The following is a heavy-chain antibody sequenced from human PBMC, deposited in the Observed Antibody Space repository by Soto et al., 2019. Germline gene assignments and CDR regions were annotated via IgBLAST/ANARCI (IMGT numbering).Heavy chain of an antibody. CDR3: RRSSRYSTDV. CDR1: GGSISSSSY. J-gene: IGHJ6*02. D-gene: IGHD6-13*01. CDR2: IYSTGNT. Sequence: QLQLQESGPGLVKPSETLSLTCTVSGGSISSSSYWGWIRQPPGKGLEWIGSIYSTGNTYYNPSRKSGVSMSADTSKNQFSLKLTSVAAADTAVYYCRRSSRYSTDVWGQGTTVTVSS. V-gene: IGHV4-39*01.